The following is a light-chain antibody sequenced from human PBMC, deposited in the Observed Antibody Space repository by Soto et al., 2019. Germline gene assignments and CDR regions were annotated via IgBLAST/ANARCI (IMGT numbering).Light chain of an antibody. CDR2: DAS. V-gene: IGKV3-11*01. CDR3: QQRSNWGCPFT. CDR1: QSVSSY. Sequence: EIVLTQSPATLSLSPGERATLSCRASQSVSSYLAWYQQKPGQAPRLLIYDASNRATGIPARFSGSGSGTDFTLTISSLEPEDFAVYYCQQRSNWGCPFTFGPGTKVDIK. J-gene: IGKJ3*01.